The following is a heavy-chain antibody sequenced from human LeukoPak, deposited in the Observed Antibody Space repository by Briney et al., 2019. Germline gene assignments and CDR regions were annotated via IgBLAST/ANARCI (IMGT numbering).Heavy chain of an antibody. CDR3: AKRGVVIRVILVGFHKEAYYFDS. CDR1: GLTLSNYG. CDR2: ISDSGGST. D-gene: IGHD3-22*01. J-gene: IGHJ4*02. Sequence: PGGSLRLSWAVAGLTLSNYGMSWVRQAPGKGREWVAGISDSGGSTNYADSVKGRFTISRDNPKNTLYLQMNSLRAEDTAVYFCAKRGVVIRVILVGFHKEAYYFDSWGQGALVTVSS. V-gene: IGHV3-23*01.